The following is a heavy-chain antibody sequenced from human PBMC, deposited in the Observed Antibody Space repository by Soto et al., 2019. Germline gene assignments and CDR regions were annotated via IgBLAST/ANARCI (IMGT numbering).Heavy chain of an antibody. CDR3: ATLPYDFNPIGHYYYYGMDV. D-gene: IGHD3-3*01. V-gene: IGHV1-69*13. CDR2: IIPIFGTA. J-gene: IGHJ6*02. Sequence: GASVKVSCKASGGTFSSYAISWVRQAPGQGLEWMGGIIPIFGTANYAQKFQGRVTITADESTSTAYMELSSLRSEDTAVYYCATLPYDFNPIGHYYYYGMDVWGQGTTVTVSS. CDR1: GGTFSSYA.